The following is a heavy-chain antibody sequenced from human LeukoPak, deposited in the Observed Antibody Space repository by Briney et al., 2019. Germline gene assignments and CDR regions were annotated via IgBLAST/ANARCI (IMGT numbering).Heavy chain of an antibody. D-gene: IGHD3-16*01. V-gene: IGHV4-39*02. CDR3: TRDIGDFVSDF. J-gene: IGHJ4*02. Sequence: SETLSLTCTVSGGSVSSGSYYWSWIRQPPGKGLEWIGSIHYGGTTHYNPSLQSRVTISADTSKNQFALDLRSVTAADTAVYYCTRDIGDFVSDFWGQGTLVTVSS. CDR2: IHYGGTT. CDR1: GGSVSSGSYY.